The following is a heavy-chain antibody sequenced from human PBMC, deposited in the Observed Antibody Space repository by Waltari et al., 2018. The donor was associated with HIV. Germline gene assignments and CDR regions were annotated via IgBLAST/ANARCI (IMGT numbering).Heavy chain of an antibody. Sequence: QLHLVQSGAAVKKPGSSVKVSCTSSAGTLNSYAISCVRQAPEQGHEWMGGIIPMFGIRNYAQKFKGRVTITADESTSTAYMELSSLRSEDTAIYYCARDQTNGYYSDGGFRAFDIRGQGTMVTVSS. D-gene: IGHD2-8*01. CDR2: IIPMFGIR. V-gene: IGHV1-69*13. J-gene: IGHJ3*02. CDR3: ARDQTNGYYSDGGFRAFDI. CDR1: AGTLNSYA.